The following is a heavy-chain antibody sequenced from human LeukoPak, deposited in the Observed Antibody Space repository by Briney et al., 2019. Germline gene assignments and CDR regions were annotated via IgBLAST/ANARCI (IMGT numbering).Heavy chain of an antibody. Sequence: PGGSLRLSCAASGFTFSSYAMQWVRQAPGKGLEWVAFILYGGGNKYYADSVKGRFTISRDNSKNTLYLQMNGLTAEDTAVYYCAKGRDTYQYGMDVWGQGTTVTVSS. CDR1: GFTFSSYA. J-gene: IGHJ6*02. CDR3: AKGRDTYQYGMDV. V-gene: IGHV3-30*02. CDR2: ILYGGGNK.